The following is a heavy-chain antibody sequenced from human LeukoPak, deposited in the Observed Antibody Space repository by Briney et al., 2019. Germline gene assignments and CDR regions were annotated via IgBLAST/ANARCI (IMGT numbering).Heavy chain of an antibody. CDR3: AAEAAYYYDSRVAFDV. V-gene: IGHV1-58*01. CDR1: GFTFTSSA. D-gene: IGHD3-22*01. J-gene: IGHJ3*01. Sequence: SVKVSCKASGFTFTSSAVQWVRQARGQRLEWIGWIVVGSGNTNYAQKFQERVTITRDMSTSLVYMELSSLRSEDTAVYYCAAEAAYYYDSRVAFDVWGQGTMVTVSS. CDR2: IVVGSGNT.